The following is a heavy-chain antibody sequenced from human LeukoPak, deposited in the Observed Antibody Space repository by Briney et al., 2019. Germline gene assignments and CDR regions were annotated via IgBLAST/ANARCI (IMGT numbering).Heavy chain of an antibody. D-gene: IGHD3-16*01. J-gene: IGHJ5*02. CDR1: GGSFSGYY. Sequence: PSETLSLTCAVYGGSFSGYYWSWIRQPPGKGLEWIGEINHSGSTNYNPSLKSRVTISVDTSKNQFSLKLSSVTAADTAVYYCARGLTTEWLARLGGNNGWFDPWGQGTLVTVSS. V-gene: IGHV4-34*01. CDR3: ARGLTTEWLARLGGNNGWFDP. CDR2: INHSGST.